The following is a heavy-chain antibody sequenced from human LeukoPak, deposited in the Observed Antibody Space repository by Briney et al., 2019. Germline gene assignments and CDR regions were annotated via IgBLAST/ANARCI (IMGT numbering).Heavy chain of an antibody. CDR1: GGTFSSYA. J-gene: IGHJ4*02. CDR2: IIPIFGTA. CDR3: AREGVVVPAEGVFDY. V-gene: IGHV1-69*05. D-gene: IGHD2-2*01. Sequence: ASVKVSCKASGGTFSSYAISWVRQAPGQGLEWMGGIIPIFGTANYAQKFQGRVTITTDESTSTAYMELSSLRSEDTAVYYCAREGVVVPAEGVFDYWGQGTLVTVSS.